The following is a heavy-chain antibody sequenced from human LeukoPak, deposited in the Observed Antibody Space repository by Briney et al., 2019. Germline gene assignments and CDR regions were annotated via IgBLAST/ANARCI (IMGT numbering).Heavy chain of an antibody. V-gene: IGHV4-4*02. J-gene: IGHJ5*02. CDR1: GGSISSSNW. D-gene: IGHD3-10*01. Sequence: SGTLSLTCAVSGGSISSSNWWSWVRQPPGKGLEWIGEIYHSGSTNYYPSLKSRVTISVDKSKNQFSLKLSSVTAADTAVYYCAREVNHYGLRRNSFDPWGQGTKVTVSS. CDR2: IYHSGST. CDR3: AREVNHYGLRRNSFDP.